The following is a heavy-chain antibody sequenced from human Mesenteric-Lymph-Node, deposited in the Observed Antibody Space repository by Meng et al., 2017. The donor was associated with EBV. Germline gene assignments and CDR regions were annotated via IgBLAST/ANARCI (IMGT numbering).Heavy chain of an antibody. CDR1: GGSVSSSSYY. CDR3: ARVDLSSGGSCLDP. D-gene: IGHD2-15*01. CDR2: IYYSGST. Sequence: QVQLQEAGPGLVKPSETLSLTCTVSGGSVSSSSYYWSWIRQPPGKGLEYIGYIYYSGSTNYNPSLKSRVTISMDTSKNQVSLKLSSVSAADTAVYYCARVDLSSGGSCLDPWGPGTLVTASS. V-gene: IGHV4-61*01. J-gene: IGHJ5*02.